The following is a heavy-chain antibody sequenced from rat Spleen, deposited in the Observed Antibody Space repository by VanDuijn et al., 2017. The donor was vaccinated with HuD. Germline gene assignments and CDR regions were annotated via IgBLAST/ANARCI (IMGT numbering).Heavy chain of an antibody. CDR3: ARLTYSGGPDYFDY. CDR1: GFTFSSFP. J-gene: IGHJ2*01. V-gene: IGHV5S13*01. D-gene: IGHD1-1*01. Sequence: EVQLVETGGGLVQPGRSLKLSCAASGFTFSSFPMAWVRQAPKKGLEWVASISSGGGGTYYRDSVKGRFTISRDNAKNTQYLQMDSLRSEDTATYYCARLTYSGGPDYFDYWGQGVMVTVSS. CDR2: ISSGGGGT.